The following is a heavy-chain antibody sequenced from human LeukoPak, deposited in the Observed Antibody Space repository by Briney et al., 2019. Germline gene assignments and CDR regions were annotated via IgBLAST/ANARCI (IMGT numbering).Heavy chain of an antibody. CDR1: GYTFTGYN. CDR2: INPSSGVT. Sequence: ASVKVSCKASGYTFTGYNIHWVRQAPGQGLEWMGRINPSSGVTYYVQKFEGRVTMTRDTSVSTVYMEVGNLTSDDTAMYFCARRGFDSWGQGTLVTVSS. D-gene: IGHD3-16*01. CDR3: ARRGFDS. J-gene: IGHJ4*02. V-gene: IGHV1-2*06.